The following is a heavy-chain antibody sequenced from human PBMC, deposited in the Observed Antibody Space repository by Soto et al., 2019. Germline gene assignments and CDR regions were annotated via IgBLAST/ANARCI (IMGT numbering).Heavy chain of an antibody. CDR3: ARTSGGYLYYFDY. Sequence: ESLKISCKGSGYTFKSYWIGWVRQMPGKGLEWKGIIYPGDSETKYSPSFQSQVTISADKSVSTAYLQWNSLKASDTAMYYCARTSGGYLYYFDYWAQGTLVTVSS. J-gene: IGHJ4*02. CDR1: GYTFKSYW. D-gene: IGHD1-26*01. CDR2: IYPGDSET. V-gene: IGHV5-51*01.